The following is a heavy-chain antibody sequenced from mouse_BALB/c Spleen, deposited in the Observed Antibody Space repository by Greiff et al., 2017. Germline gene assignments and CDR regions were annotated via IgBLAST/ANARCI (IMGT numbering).Heavy chain of an antibody. CDR3: TRMGYYGYGGYYAMDY. V-gene: IGHV1-5*01. CDR1: GYSFTSYW. Sequence: EVKLQESGTVLARPGASVKMSCKASGYSFTSYWMHWVKQRPGQGLEWIGAIYPGNSDTSYNQKFKGKAKLTAVTSASTAYMELSSLTNEDSAVYYCTRMGYYGYGGYYAMDYWGQGTSVTVSS. CDR2: IYPGNSDT. D-gene: IGHD1-2*01. J-gene: IGHJ4*01.